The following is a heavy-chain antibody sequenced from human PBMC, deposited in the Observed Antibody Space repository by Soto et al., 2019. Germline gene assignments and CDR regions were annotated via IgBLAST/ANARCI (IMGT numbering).Heavy chain of an antibody. Sequence: GGSRRLSCAASGFTFSSYAMHWVRQAPGKGLEWVAVISYDGSNKYYADSVKGRFTISRDNSKNTLYLQMNSLRAEDTAVYYCARDRTAGWGYHYYGMDVWGQGTTVTVSS. CDR2: ISYDGSNK. CDR3: ARDRTAGWGYHYYGMDV. V-gene: IGHV3-30-3*01. CDR1: GFTFSSYA. J-gene: IGHJ6*02. D-gene: IGHD6-13*01.